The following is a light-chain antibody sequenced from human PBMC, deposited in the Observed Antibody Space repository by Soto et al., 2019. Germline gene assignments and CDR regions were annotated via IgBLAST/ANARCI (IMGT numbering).Light chain of an antibody. CDR3: QQYGTSPPT. V-gene: IGKV3-20*01. J-gene: IGKJ1*01. Sequence: EIVLTQSPGSLCLSPGERATLSCRASQSVSSSYLAWYQQKPGQAPRLLIYGASSRATGIPDRFSGSGSGTDFTLTISRLEPEDFAVYNCQQYGTSPPTFGQGTTGDIK. CDR2: GAS. CDR1: QSVSSSY.